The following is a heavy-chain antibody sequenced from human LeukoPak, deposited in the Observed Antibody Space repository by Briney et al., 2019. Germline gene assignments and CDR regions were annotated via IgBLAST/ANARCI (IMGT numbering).Heavy chain of an antibody. CDR3: ARDAGNSGYGCDL. V-gene: IGHV3-48*01. CDR2: IRSSSET. CDR1: GFTFSQYS. Sequence: PGGSLRLSCAASGFTFSQYSMNWVRQAPGKGLEWVSHIRSSSETFYADSAKGRFTISRDNARNSLYLQMNNLRGEDTAIYYCARDAGNSGYGCDLWGQGTLDTVSS. D-gene: IGHD5-12*01. J-gene: IGHJ5*02.